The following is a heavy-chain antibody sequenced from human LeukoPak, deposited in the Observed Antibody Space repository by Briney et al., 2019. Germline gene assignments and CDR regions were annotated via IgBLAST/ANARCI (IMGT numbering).Heavy chain of an antibody. J-gene: IGHJ4*02. V-gene: IGHV4-34*01. CDR3: ARVGSSSWYVYFDY. CDR2: IKHSGST. D-gene: IGHD6-13*01. Sequence: PSETLSLTCAVYGGSFSGYYWSWIRQPPGKGLEWIGEIKHSGSTNYNPSLKSRVIISVDTSKNQFSLKLSSVTAADTAVYYCARVGSSSWYVYFDYWGQGTLVTVSS. CDR1: GGSFSGYY.